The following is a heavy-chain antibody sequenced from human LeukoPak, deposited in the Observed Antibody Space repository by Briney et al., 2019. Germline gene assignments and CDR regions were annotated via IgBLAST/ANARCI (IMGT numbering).Heavy chain of an antibody. D-gene: IGHD1-1*01. CDR3: ARELPSPNDHHYFDY. V-gene: IGHV1-18*01. Sequence: ASVKVSCKASGYIFTSYGISWVRQAPGHGLEWMGWISAYNGNTNYAQKLQGRVTMTTDTSTSTAYMELRSLRSDDTAVYYCARELPSPNDHHYFDYWGQGTLVTVSS. CDR1: GYIFTSYG. J-gene: IGHJ4*02. CDR2: ISAYNGNT.